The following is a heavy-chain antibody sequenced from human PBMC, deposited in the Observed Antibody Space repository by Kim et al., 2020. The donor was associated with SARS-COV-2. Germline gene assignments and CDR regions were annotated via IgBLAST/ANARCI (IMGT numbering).Heavy chain of an antibody. Sequence: GSTNSNPTLKSRVTISVATSKDQFSLKLSSVTAADTAVYYCARDHSSDYWGQGTLVTVSS. D-gene: IGHD6-6*01. J-gene: IGHJ4*02. CDR3: ARDHSSDY. CDR2: GST. V-gene: IGHV4-34*01.